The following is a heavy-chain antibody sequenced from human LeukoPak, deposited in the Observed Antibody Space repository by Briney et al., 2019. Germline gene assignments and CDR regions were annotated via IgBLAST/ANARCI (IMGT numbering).Heavy chain of an antibody. J-gene: IGHJ6*02. D-gene: IGHD3/OR15-3a*01. CDR2: IYHSGST. CDR1: GGSISSSNW. Sequence: SETLSLTCAVSGGSISSSNWWSWVRQPPGKGLEWIGEIYHSGSTNYNPSLKSRVTISVDKSKNQFSLKLSSVTAADTAVYYCARDRGQGPYYYYGMDVWGQGTTVTVSS. CDR3: ARDRGQGPYYYYGMDV. V-gene: IGHV4-4*02.